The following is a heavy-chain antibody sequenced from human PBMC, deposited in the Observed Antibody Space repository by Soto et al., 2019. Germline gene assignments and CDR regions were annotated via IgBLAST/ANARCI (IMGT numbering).Heavy chain of an antibody. D-gene: IGHD3-10*01. Sequence: SETLSLTCAVSGGSISSSNWWSWVRQPPGKGLEWIGEIYHSGSTNYNPSLKSRVTISVDKSKNQFSLKLSSVTAADTAVYYCAGRLLWFGELLYVAHHPYYYGMDVWGQGTTVTVSS. V-gene: IGHV4-4*02. CDR2: IYHSGST. J-gene: IGHJ6*02. CDR1: GGSISSSNW. CDR3: AGRLLWFGELLYVAHHPYYYGMDV.